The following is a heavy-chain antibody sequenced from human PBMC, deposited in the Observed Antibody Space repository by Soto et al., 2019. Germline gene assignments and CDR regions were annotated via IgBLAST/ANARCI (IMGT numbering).Heavy chain of an antibody. V-gene: IGHV3-53*01. J-gene: IGHJ5*02. CDR2: IYSGGST. CDR1: GFTVSSNY. CDR3: ARETYSGNNWFDP. D-gene: IGHD1-26*01. Sequence: PGGSLRLSCAASGFTVSSNYMSWVRQAPGKGLEWVSVIYSGGSTYYADSVKGRFTISGDNSKNTLYLQMNSLRAEDTAVYYCARETYSGNNWFDPWGQGTLVTVSS.